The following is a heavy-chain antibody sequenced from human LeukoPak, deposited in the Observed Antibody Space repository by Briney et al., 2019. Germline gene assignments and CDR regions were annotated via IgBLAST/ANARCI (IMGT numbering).Heavy chain of an antibody. J-gene: IGHJ4*02. CDR1: GGTFISYA. Sequence: ASVKVSCKASGGTFISYAISWVRQAPGQGLEWMGGIIPIFGTANYAQKFQGRVTITSDESTTTAYMELDSLRSEDTAVYYCAGGGGNAFGYFDFWGQGTLVTVSS. CDR3: AGGGGNAFGYFDF. V-gene: IGHV1-69*13. D-gene: IGHD4-23*01. CDR2: IIPIFGTA.